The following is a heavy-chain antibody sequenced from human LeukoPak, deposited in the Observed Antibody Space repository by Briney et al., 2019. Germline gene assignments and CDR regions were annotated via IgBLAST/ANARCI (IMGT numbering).Heavy chain of an antibody. Sequence: GGSLRLSCAASGFTFSSYSMNWVRQAPGKGLEWVSSISSSSSYIYYADSVKGRFTISRDNAKNSLYLQMNSLRAEDTAVYYCAREDGAAAGLEALDYWGQGTLVTVSS. J-gene: IGHJ4*02. D-gene: IGHD6-13*01. CDR1: GFTFSSYS. CDR3: AREDGAAAGLEALDY. CDR2: ISSSSSYI. V-gene: IGHV3-21*01.